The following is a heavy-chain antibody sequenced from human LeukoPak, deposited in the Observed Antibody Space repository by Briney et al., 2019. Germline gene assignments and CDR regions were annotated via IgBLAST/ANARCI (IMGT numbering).Heavy chain of an antibody. Sequence: GGSLRLSCAASGFTFSSYEMNWVRQAPGKGPEWVSYISSSGSTIYYADSVKGRFTISRDNAKNSLYLQMNSLRAEDTAVYYCARVPNYDFWSGYDYWGQGTLVTVSS. CDR1: GFTFSSYE. V-gene: IGHV3-48*03. CDR3: ARVPNYDFWSGYDY. D-gene: IGHD3-3*01. J-gene: IGHJ4*02. CDR2: ISSSGSTI.